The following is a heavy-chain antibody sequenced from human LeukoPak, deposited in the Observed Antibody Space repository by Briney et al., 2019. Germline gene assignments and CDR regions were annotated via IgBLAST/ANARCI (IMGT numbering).Heavy chain of an antibody. Sequence: GASVKVSCKASGYTFTSYDINWVRQATGQGLEWMGGIIPIFGTANYAQKFQGRVTITADESTSTAYMEPSSLRSEDTAVYYCAREWLTPIEGGAFDIWGQGTMVTVSS. J-gene: IGHJ3*02. D-gene: IGHD3-22*01. CDR1: GYTFTSYD. V-gene: IGHV1-69*13. CDR2: IIPIFGTA. CDR3: AREWLTPIEGGAFDI.